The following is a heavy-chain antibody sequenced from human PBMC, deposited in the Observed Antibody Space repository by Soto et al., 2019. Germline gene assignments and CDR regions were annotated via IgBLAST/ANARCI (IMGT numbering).Heavy chain of an antibody. Sequence: QITLKESGPTPVKPTQTLTLTCSFSGFSLSTTGVGVGWIRPSPGKDLEWLAILYWDNDKRDSPSLQSWVTITKDTSNNQVVVTVTSMDPVDTGTYYFARSLWFGERHWCQGAVVSVSS. CDR3: ARSLWFGERH. J-gene: IGHJ4*02. D-gene: IGHD3-10*01. V-gene: IGHV2-5*02. CDR1: GFSLSTTGVG. CDR2: LYWDNDK.